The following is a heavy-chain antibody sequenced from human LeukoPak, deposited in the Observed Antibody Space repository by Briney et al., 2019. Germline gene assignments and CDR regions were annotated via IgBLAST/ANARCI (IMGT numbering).Heavy chain of an antibody. CDR1: GFSLSTSGMC. V-gene: IGHV2-70*11. CDR2: IDWDDDK. CDR3: ARIALSNYYYGMDV. J-gene: IGHJ6*02. Sequence: SGPTLVNPTQTLTLTCTFSGFSLSTSGMCVSWIRQPPGKALEWLARIDWDDDKYYSTSLKTRLTISKDTSKNQVVLTMTNMDPXXXXTYXCARIALSNYYYGMDVWGQGTTVTVSS.